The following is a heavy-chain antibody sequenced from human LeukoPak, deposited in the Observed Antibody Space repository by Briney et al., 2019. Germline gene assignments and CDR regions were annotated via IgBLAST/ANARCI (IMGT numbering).Heavy chain of an antibody. CDR3: AREPTYSSSWHTSCDY. V-gene: IGHV3-48*01. Sequence: GGSLRLSCADSGFTFSHYNMNWVRHAPGKGLEWVSYITGSSTSIYYADSVKGRFTISRDNAKNSLYLQMNSLRAEDTAVYYCAREPTYSSSWHTSCDYWGQGTLLTVSS. J-gene: IGHJ4*02. CDR2: ITGSSTSI. D-gene: IGHD6-13*01. CDR1: GFTFSHYN.